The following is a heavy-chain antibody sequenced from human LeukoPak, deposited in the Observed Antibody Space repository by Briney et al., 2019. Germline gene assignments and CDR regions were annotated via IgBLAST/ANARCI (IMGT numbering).Heavy chain of an antibody. CDR2: MKHDGSEK. CDR1: GFTFSSHW. J-gene: IGHJ4*02. Sequence: GGSLRLSCEASGFTFSSHWMSWVRQAPGKGLEWVANMKHDGSEKHYVDSVKGRFTISRGNTKNSLYLQMNSLRVEDTAVYYCARGPFDYWGQGTLVTVSS. V-gene: IGHV3-7*03. CDR3: ARGPFDY.